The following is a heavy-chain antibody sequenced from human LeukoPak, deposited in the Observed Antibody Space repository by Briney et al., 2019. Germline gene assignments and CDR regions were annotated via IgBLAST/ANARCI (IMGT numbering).Heavy chain of an antibody. CDR2: INPDGGRT. CDR3: AKAPLGRCTGVICYYFDY. CDR1: GFTFSNYA. D-gene: IGHD2-15*01. J-gene: IGHJ4*02. Sequence: GGSLRLSCKASGFTFSNYAMHWVRQAPGKGLEYVSAINPDGGRTYYANSVKGRFTISRDNSKDTLYLQMGSLRADDMAVYYCAKAPLGRCTGVICYYFDYWGQGTLVTVSS. V-gene: IGHV3-64*01.